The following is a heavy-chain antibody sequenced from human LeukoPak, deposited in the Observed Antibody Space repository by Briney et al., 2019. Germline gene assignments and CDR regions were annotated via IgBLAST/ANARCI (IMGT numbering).Heavy chain of an antibody. CDR3: ARESACGTANCLAPADWLDP. Sequence: ASVKVSCKASGYTFTGYYMHWVRQAPGQGLEWMGWISPNSGDTDIAQKFQGRVTMTRDTSIATSYMEVDSLTSDDTAVYYCARESACGTANCLAPADWLDPWGQGTLVIVSS. V-gene: IGHV1-2*02. J-gene: IGHJ5*02. CDR2: ISPNSGDT. D-gene: IGHD1-1*01. CDR1: GYTFTGYY.